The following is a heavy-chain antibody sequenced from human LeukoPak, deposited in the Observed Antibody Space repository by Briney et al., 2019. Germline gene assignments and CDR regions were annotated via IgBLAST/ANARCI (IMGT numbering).Heavy chain of an antibody. CDR1: GGSINGNY. V-gene: IGHV4-59*01. CDR2: MHDDGRT. Sequence: PSETLSLTCTVSGGSINGNYRTWIRQPPGKGLEWIGFMHDDGRTNYNPSLTSRVSLSIDKSTNEFSLNLRSVTAADTAVYYCARVFRGAVTANWFDISGQGTLVTVSA. CDR3: ARVFRGAVTANWFDI. D-gene: IGHD2-21*02. J-gene: IGHJ5*02.